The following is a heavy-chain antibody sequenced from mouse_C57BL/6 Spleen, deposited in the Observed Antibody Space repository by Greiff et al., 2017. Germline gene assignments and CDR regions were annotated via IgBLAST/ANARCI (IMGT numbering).Heavy chain of an antibody. CDR1: GFTFSDYG. CDR3: AIHYGSSYDFYAMDC. D-gene: IGHD1-1*01. J-gene: IGHJ4*01. Sequence: EVKVVESGGGLVKPGGSLKLSCAASGFTFSDYGMHWVRQAPEKGLEWVAYISSGSSTIYYADTVKGRFIISRDNAKNTLFLQMTSLRSEDTAMYYCAIHYGSSYDFYAMDCWGQGTSVTVSS. V-gene: IGHV5-17*01. CDR2: ISSGSSTI.